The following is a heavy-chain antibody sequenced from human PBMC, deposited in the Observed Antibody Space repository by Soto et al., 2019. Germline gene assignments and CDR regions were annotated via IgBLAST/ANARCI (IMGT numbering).Heavy chain of an antibody. Sequence: GGSLRLSCAASGFTFSSYAMTWVRQAPGKGLEWVSSISGSSGRTYHADSVKGRFTISRDNSKNTLYLQMNSLSAEDTAVYHCAKDTQWLARGNFDYWGQGTLVTVSS. V-gene: IGHV3-23*01. D-gene: IGHD6-19*01. J-gene: IGHJ4*02. CDR2: ISGSSGRT. CDR3: AKDTQWLARGNFDY. CDR1: GFTFSSYA.